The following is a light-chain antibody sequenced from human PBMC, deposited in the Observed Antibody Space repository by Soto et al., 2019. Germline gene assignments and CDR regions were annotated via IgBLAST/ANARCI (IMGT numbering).Light chain of an antibody. Sequence: IQLTQSPSSLSASVGDRVTITCRASQDSTKYLAWYQQKPGKAPNLLIYDAYTLQSGAPSRFSGSGSGTQFALTIRSLQPEESATYYCQQLKSYPLTFGGGTKVDI. V-gene: IGKV1-9*01. CDR1: QDSTKY. CDR2: DAY. CDR3: QQLKSYPLT. J-gene: IGKJ4*01.